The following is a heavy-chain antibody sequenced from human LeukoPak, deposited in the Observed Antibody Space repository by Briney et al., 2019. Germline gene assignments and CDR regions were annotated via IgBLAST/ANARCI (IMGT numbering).Heavy chain of an antibody. V-gene: IGHV1-8*03. CDR2: MNPNGGYT. Sequence: VASLKVSCKASGYTFSTYEINWVRQATGQGLEWMGRMNPNGGYTGYAQKFQGRVTITWNTSISTAYMDLSSLRSEDTDVYYCARRGDNYYYMDVWGKGTTVTVSS. J-gene: IGHJ6*03. CDR3: ARRGDNYYYMDV. CDR1: GYTFSTYE. D-gene: IGHD2-21*02.